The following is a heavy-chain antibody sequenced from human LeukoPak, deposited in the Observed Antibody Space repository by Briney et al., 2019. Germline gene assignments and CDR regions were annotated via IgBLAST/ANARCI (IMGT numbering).Heavy chain of an antibody. J-gene: IGHJ6*03. CDR1: GGSISSGSYY. Sequence: SETLSLTCTVSGGSISSGSYYWSWIRQPAGKGLEWIGRIYTSGSTNYNPSLKSRVTISVGTSKNQFSLKLSSVTAADTAVYYCARVASSSNYYYYYMDVWGKGTTVTVSS. CDR2: IYTSGST. CDR3: ARVASSSNYYYYYMDV. V-gene: IGHV4-61*02. D-gene: IGHD6-6*01.